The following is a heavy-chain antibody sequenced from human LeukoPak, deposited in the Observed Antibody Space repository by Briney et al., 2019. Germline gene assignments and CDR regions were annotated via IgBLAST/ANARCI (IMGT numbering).Heavy chain of an antibody. CDR3: ASGRFGELSGYFDY. V-gene: IGHV3-30*04. CDR2: ISYDGSNK. J-gene: IGHJ4*02. Sequence: GRSLRLSCAASGFTFSSYAMHWVRQAPGKGLEWVAVISYDGSNKYYADSVKGRFTISRDNPKNTLYLQVNSLRAEDTAVYYCASGRFGELSGYFDYWGQGTLVTVSS. D-gene: IGHD3-10*01. CDR1: GFTFSSYA.